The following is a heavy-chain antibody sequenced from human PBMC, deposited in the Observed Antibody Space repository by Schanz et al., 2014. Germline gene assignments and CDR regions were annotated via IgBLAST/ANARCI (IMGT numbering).Heavy chain of an antibody. Sequence: QVQLVESGGGVVQPGRSLRLSCATSGLNFDYYGMNWVRQAPGKGLEWVANIGYDGSANYYEDSVKGRFTISRDNSKDTLYLQMSVLTPRDTAVDDCASAREPILGVAMDVWGQGTLVTVSS. CDR1: GLNFDYYG. J-gene: IGHJ4*02. V-gene: IGHV3-33*01. CDR2: IGYDGSAN. D-gene: IGHD3-10*01. CDR3: ASAREPILGVAMDV.